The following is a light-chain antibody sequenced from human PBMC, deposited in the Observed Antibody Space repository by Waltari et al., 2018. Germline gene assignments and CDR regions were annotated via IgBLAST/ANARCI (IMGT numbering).Light chain of an antibody. J-gene: IGKJ2*03. CDR3: HQTYVTPYS. V-gene: IGKV1-39*01. CDR2: AAS. Sequence: DIQLSQSPSSLSASVGDRVTITCRASHVIPRHLNWYQQKPGEGPKLLIFAASTLQTGVPSRFSGSGSGTDFTLTITSLQREDFATYFCHQTYVTPYSFGHGTKIEI. CDR1: HVIPRH.